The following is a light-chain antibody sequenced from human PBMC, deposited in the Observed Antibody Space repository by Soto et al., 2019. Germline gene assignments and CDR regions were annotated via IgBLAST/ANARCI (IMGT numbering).Light chain of an antibody. J-gene: IGKJ1*01. CDR1: QGISSY. V-gene: IGKV1-8*01. CDR2: AAS. CDR3: QPYYSTPRT. Sequence: AIRMTQSPSSFSASTGDRVTVTCRASQGISSYLAWYQQKPGKAPKLLIYAASTLQSGVPSRFSGSGSATEFTLTISCLQSEDFATYFCQPYYSTPRTFGQGTKVE.